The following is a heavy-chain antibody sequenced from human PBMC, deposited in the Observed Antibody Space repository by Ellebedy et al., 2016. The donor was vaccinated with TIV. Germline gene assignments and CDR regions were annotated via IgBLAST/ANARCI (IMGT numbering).Heavy chain of an antibody. Sequence: SETLSLXCTVSGGSISSYYWSWIRQPPGKGLEWIGYIYYSGSTNYNPSLKSRVTISVDTSKNQFSLKLSSVTAADTAVYYCARGSPDYYYYYMDVWGKGTTVTVSS. V-gene: IGHV4-59*12. CDR2: IYYSGST. CDR3: ARGSPDYYYYYMDV. J-gene: IGHJ6*03. CDR1: GGSISSYY.